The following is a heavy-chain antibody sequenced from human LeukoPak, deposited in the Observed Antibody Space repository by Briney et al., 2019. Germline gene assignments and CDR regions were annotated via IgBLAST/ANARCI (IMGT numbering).Heavy chain of an antibody. D-gene: IGHD6-13*01. J-gene: IGHJ4*02. CDR3: ATSYRSSWYYFVY. V-gene: IGHV1-2*04. CDR2: INPNTGGT. Sequence: ASVKVSCKASGSTLTGYYIHWVRQAPGQGLEWMGWINPNTGGTHYAQKFQGWVTMTRDMSISTAYMELSRLRSDDTAVYYCATSYRSSWYYFVYWGQGTLVTVSS. CDR1: GSTLTGYY.